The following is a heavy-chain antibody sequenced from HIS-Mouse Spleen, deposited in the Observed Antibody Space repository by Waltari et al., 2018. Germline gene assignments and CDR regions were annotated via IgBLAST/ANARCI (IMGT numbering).Heavy chain of an antibody. Sequence: QVQLQQWGAGLLKPSETLSLTCAVYGGSFSGYYWSWIRQPPGKGREWIGEINHSGSTNYTPAIKSRVTISVDTSKNQFSLKLGSVTAADTAVYYCARGEQQLVRAFDIWGQGTMVTVSS. CDR3: ARGEQQLVRAFDI. CDR1: GGSFSGYY. J-gene: IGHJ3*02. CDR2: INHSGST. V-gene: IGHV4-34*01. D-gene: IGHD6-13*01.